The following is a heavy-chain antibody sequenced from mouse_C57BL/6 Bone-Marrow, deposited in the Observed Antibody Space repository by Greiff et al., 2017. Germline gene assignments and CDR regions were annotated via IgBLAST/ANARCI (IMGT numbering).Heavy chain of an antibody. Sequence: VQLKESGPELVKPGASVKIPCKASGYTFTDYNMDWVKQSHGKSLEWIGDINPNNGGTIYNQKFKGKATLTVDTSSSTAYMELRSLTSEDTAVYYCAREELYYGSSYYAYWGQGTLVTVSA. J-gene: IGHJ3*01. CDR2: INPNNGGT. CDR3: AREELYYGSSYYAY. CDR1: GYTFTDYN. D-gene: IGHD1-1*01. V-gene: IGHV1-18*01.